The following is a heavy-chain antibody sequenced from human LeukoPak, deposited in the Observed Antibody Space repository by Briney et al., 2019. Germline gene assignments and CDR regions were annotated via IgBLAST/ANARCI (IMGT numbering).Heavy chain of an antibody. D-gene: IGHD2-21*02. CDR1: GYTFTGYY. Sequence: EASVKVSCKASGYTFTGYYMHWVRQAPGQGLEWMGIINPSGGSTSYAQKFQGRVTMTRDMSTSTVYMQLSSLRSEDTAVYYCAREGGYCGTDCYPDYWGQGTLVTVSS. CDR2: INPSGGST. J-gene: IGHJ4*02. V-gene: IGHV1-46*01. CDR3: AREGGYCGTDCYPDY.